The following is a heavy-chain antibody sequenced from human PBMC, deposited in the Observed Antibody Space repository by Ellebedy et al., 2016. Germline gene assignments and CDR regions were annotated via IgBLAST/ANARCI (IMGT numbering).Heavy chain of an antibody. Sequence: ASVKVSCXASGYNFINSGISWVRQAPGQGLEWMGGADKRNHAQKFQGRVSMTTDTSTSTAYMELRSLRFDDTAVYYCARETRDGVGTSEAFYDPWGQGTLVTVS. CDR3: ARETRDGVGTSEAFYDP. CDR2: ADKR. D-gene: IGHD4-23*01. J-gene: IGHJ5*02. CDR1: GYNFINSG. V-gene: IGHV1-18*01.